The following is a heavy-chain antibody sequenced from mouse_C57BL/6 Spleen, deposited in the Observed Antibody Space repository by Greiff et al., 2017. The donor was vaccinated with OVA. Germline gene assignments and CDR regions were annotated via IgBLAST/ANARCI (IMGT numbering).Heavy chain of an antibody. Sequence: EVQVVASWGGLVKPGGSLTLSCAASGFTFSDYGMHWVRQAPEKGLEWVAYISSGSCTIYYADPVKGRFPISRDHAKNTPFLQMTSLRSEDTAMYYCARPYYGSSIFDYWGQGTTLTVSS. CDR1: GFTFSDYG. D-gene: IGHD1-1*01. CDR3: ARPYYGSSIFDY. J-gene: IGHJ2*01. V-gene: IGHV5-17*01. CDR2: ISSGSCTI.